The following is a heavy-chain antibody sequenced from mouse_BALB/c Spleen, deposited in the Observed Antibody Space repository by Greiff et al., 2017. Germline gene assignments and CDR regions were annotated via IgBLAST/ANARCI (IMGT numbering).Heavy chain of an antibody. D-gene: IGHD2-4*01. J-gene: IGHJ3*01. V-gene: IGHV1S137*01. CDR2: ISTYYGDA. CDR1: GYTFTDYA. Sequence: QVQLQQSGAELVRPGVSVKISCKGSGYTFTDYAMHWVKQSHAKSLEWIGVISTYYGDASYNQKFKGKATMTVDKSSSTAYMELARLTSEDSAIYYCAREGAMITGFAYWGQGTLVTVSA. CDR3: AREGAMITGFAY.